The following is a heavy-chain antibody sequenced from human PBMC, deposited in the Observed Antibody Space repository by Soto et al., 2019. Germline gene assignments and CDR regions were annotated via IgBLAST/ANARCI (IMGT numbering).Heavy chain of an antibody. CDR3: ARSYSSSWYDYGY. Sequence: PSETLSLTCAVSSGSISSSNWWSWVRQPPGKGLEWIGEIYHSGSTNYSPSLKSRVTISVDKSKNQFSLKLSSVTAADTAVYYCARSYSSSWYDYGYWGQGTLVTVSS. CDR2: IYHSGST. J-gene: IGHJ4*02. V-gene: IGHV4-4*02. D-gene: IGHD6-13*01. CDR1: SGSISSSNW.